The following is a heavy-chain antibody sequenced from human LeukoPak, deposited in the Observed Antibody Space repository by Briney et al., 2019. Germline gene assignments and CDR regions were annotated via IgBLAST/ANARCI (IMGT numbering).Heavy chain of an antibody. CDR2: ISGSGGSTYYA. V-gene: IGHV3-23*01. CDR3: AKDLTAAPKTPLDY. Sequence: PGGSLRLSCAASGFTFSSYAMSWVRQAPGKGLEWVSAISGSGGSTYYAYYADSVKGRFTISRDNSKNTLYLQMNSLRAEDTAAYYLAKDLTAAPKTPLDYWGQGTLVTVSS. D-gene: IGHD6-13*01. J-gene: IGHJ4*02. CDR1: GFTFSSYA.